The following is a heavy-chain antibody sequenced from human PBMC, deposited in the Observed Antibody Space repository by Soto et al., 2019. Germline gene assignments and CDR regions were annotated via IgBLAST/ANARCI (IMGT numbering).Heavy chain of an antibody. CDR2: VYWDDNK. CDR3: AHRAMKSPPHWNFDS. V-gene: IGHV2-5*02. Sequence: QITLKESGPTLVKPTQTLTLTCTFSGFSLTSSGVAVGWIRQPPGKALEWLGLVYWDDNKHYSPSPQSRLTITKHISKNQVVLTTTSMDPVDTATYYCAHRAMKSPPHWNFDSWGQGTLVTVSS. CDR1: GFSLTSSGVA. J-gene: IGHJ4*02. D-gene: IGHD1-1*01.